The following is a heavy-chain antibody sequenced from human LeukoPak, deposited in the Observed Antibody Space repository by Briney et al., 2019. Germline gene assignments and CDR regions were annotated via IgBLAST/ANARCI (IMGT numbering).Heavy chain of an antibody. V-gene: IGHV3-23*01. D-gene: IGHD6-19*01. J-gene: IGHJ4*02. CDR1: GFTFSSYG. CDR2: ISGSGGST. Sequence: GGSLRLSCAASGFTFSSYGMSWVRQAPGKGLEWVSAISGSGGSTYYADSVKGRFTISRDNSKNTLYLQMNSLRAEDTAAYYCAKDPSSGYPAPWGQGTLVTVSS. CDR3: AKDPSSGYPAP.